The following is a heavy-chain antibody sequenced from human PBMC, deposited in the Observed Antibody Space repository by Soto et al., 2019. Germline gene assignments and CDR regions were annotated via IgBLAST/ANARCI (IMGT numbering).Heavy chain of an antibody. J-gene: IGHJ2*01. CDR1: GGSISSSNW. CDR3: ARVPPQRGPPNWYFDL. D-gene: IGHD3-10*01. CDR2: IYHSGST. Sequence: TSETLSLTCAVSGGSISSSNWWSWVRQPPGKGLEWIGEIYHSGSTYYNPSLKSRVTISVDTSKDQFSLKLSSVTAADTAVYYCARVPPQRGPPNWYFDLWGLVGPLVPVSP. V-gene: IGHV4-4*02.